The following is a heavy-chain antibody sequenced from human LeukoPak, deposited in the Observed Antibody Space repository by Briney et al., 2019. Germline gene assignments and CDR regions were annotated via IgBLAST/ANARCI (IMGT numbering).Heavy chain of an antibody. CDR1: GYTFTGYY. CDR3: ARDSGSGDGDY. CDR2: INPNSGGT. J-gene: IGHJ4*02. Sequence: ASVKVSCKASGYTFTGYYMHWVRQAPGQGLEWMGWINPNSGGTSYAQKFQGRVTMTRDTSISTAYMELSRLRSDDTAVYYCARDSGSGDGDYWGQGTLVTVSS. V-gene: IGHV1-2*02. D-gene: IGHD3-10*01.